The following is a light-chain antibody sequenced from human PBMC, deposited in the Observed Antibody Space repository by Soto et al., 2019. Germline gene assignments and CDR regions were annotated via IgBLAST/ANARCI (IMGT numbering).Light chain of an antibody. CDR2: DAS. J-gene: IGKJ4*01. Sequence: EIVLTQSPATLSLSPGERATLSCRASQSVSSYLAWYQQKPGQAPRLLIYDASNRATGIPARFSGSGSGTDFTLTISSREPEDFVVYYCQQRSNWPLLTFGGGTKVEIK. CDR1: QSVSSY. CDR3: QQRSNWPLLT. V-gene: IGKV3-11*01.